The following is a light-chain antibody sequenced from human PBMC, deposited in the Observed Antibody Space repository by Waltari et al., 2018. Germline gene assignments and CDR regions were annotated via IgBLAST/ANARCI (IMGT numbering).Light chain of an antibody. V-gene: IGKV3-11*01. J-gene: IGKJ4*01. CDR3: QQRSDWLLT. CDR1: QSVSRA. Sequence: EIVLTQSPGTLSLSLGERATVSCRASQSVSRALAWYQQKPGQAPRLLIYGASNRATGIPARFSGGGSGTDFTLTISSLEPEDFAVYYCQQRSDWLLTFGGGTKVEIK. CDR2: GAS.